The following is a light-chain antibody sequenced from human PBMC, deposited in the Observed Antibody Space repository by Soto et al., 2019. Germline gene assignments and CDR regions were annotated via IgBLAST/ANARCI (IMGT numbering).Light chain of an antibody. CDR1: QIVSSSY. CDR2: DAS. Sequence: EMGFTQSPGTLSLSPGERATLSCRASQIVSSSYLAWYQQKPGQAPRLLIHDASSRATGISDRFTGSGSGTDFALTITTLEPEDFAVYYCQQYGSSPRTFGLGTKVDTK. V-gene: IGKV3-20*01. CDR3: QQYGSSPRT. J-gene: IGKJ1*01.